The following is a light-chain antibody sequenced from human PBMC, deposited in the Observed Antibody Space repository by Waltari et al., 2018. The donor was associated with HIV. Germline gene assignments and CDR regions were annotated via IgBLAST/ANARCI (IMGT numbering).Light chain of an antibody. CDR2: EVS. CDR3: MQSIQLPRT. Sequence: DIVMTQTPLPLSVTAGQPSSISCTSSKSLLHIGGKTYLSWYLQKPGQTPQLLIYEVSNRFSGVPDRFSGSGSGTDFTLKISRVEAEDVVVYYCMQSIQLPRTFGQGTKVEIK. CDR1: KSLLHIGGKTY. J-gene: IGKJ1*01. V-gene: IGKV2D-29*01.